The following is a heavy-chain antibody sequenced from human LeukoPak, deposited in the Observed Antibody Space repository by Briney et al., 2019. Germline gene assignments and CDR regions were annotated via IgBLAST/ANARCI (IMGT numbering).Heavy chain of an antibody. CDR2: VYYSGST. CDR3: ARGYRGGVYYYYYGMDV. Sequence: SETLSLTCTVSGVFISSHYWTWIRQPPGKGLEWIGYVYYSGSTNYNPSLKSRVTISVDTSNNQFSPKLTSVTAADTAVYYCARGYRGGVYYYYYGMDVWGQGTTVTVSS. V-gene: IGHV4-59*11. CDR1: GVFISSHY. J-gene: IGHJ6*02. D-gene: IGHD1-26*01.